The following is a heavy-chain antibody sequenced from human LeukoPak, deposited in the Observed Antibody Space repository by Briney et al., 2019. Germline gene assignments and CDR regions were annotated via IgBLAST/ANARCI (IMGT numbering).Heavy chain of an antibody. CDR3: ARDIGADSSSDSNNWFDP. CDR1: GGSISSGGYY. CDR2: IYYSGST. D-gene: IGHD6-13*01. Sequence: SSETLSLTCTVSGGSISSGGYYWSWIRQHPGKGLEWIGYIYYSGSTYYNPSLKSRVTISVDTSKNQFSLKLSSVTAADTAVYYCARDIGADSSSDSNNWFDPWGQGTLVTVSS. J-gene: IGHJ5*02. V-gene: IGHV4-31*03.